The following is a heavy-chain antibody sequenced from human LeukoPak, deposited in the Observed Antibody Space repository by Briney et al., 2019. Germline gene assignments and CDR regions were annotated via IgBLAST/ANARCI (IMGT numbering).Heavy chain of an antibody. CDR2: IFPGDSDT. J-gene: IGHJ4*02. V-gene: IGHV5-51*01. Sequence: GESLKISCEGSGYRFTNHWIGWVRQMPGKGLEWMGHIFPGDSDTRYSPSFQGQVTISADKSLSTAYLQWSSLQASDTATYYCARMGSYADYPLDHWGQGTLVTVSS. D-gene: IGHD4-17*01. CDR1: GYRFTNHW. CDR3: ARMGSYADYPLDH.